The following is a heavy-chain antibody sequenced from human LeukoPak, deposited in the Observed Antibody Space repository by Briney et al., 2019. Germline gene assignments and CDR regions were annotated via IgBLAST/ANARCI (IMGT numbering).Heavy chain of an antibody. V-gene: IGHV3-33*01. CDR3: ARVYGSGSPFDY. D-gene: IGHD3-10*01. J-gene: IGHJ4*02. Sequence: GGSLRLSCVASGFTFSSYGMHWVRQAPGKGLEWVAVIWYDGSNKYYADSVKGRFTISRDNSKNTLYLQMNSLRAEDTAVYYCARVYGSGSPFDYWGQGTLVTVSS. CDR1: GFTFSSYG. CDR2: IWYDGSNK.